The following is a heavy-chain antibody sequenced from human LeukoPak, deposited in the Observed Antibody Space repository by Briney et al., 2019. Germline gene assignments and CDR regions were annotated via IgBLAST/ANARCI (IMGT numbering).Heavy chain of an antibody. Sequence: PGGSLRLSCAASGFTFSSYSMNWVRQAPGKGLEWVSSISSSSSYIYYADSVKGRFTISRDNAKNSLYLQMNSLRAEDTAVYYCARAGYCSGGSCPFYYYYYYMDVWGKGTTVTVSS. D-gene: IGHD2-15*01. J-gene: IGHJ6*03. CDR1: GFTFSSYS. V-gene: IGHV3-21*01. CDR3: ARAGYCSGGSCPFYYYYYYMDV. CDR2: ISSSSSYI.